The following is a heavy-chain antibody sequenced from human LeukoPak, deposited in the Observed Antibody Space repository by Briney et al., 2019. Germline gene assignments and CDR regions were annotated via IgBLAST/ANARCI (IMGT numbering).Heavy chain of an antibody. CDR2: ISGSGGST. Sequence: GGSLRLSCAASGFTFSSYAMRWVRQAPGKGLEWGSAISGSGGSTYYADSVKGRITISRDNSNNTLYLQMNSLRAEDTAVYYCAKDLKKEDAFDIWGQATMVTVSS. J-gene: IGHJ3*02. CDR1: GFTFSSYA. V-gene: IGHV3-23*01. CDR3: AKDLKKEDAFDI.